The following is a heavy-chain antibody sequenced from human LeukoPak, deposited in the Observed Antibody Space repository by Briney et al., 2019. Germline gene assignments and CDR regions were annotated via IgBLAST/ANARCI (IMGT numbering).Heavy chain of an antibody. CDR1: GGSISSYY. CDR3: ARNVVNYDILTGYPYYYGMDV. J-gene: IGHJ6*02. V-gene: IGHV4-59*08. Sequence: SETLSLTCTVSGGSISSYYWSWIRQPPGKGLEWIGYIYYSGSTNYNPSLKSRVTISVDTSKNQFSLKLSSVTAADTAVYYCARNVVNYDILTGYPYYYGMDVWGQGTTVTVSS. D-gene: IGHD3-9*01. CDR2: IYYSGST.